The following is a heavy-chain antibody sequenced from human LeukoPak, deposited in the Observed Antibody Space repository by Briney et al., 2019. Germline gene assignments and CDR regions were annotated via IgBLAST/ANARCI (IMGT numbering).Heavy chain of an antibody. D-gene: IGHD4-17*01. V-gene: IGHV4-34*01. CDR1: GGSFSGYY. J-gene: IGHJ4*02. CDR2: INHSGST. CDR3: ARAVTTVTTPNYFDY. Sequence: PSETLSLTCAVYGGSFSGYYWSWIRQPPGKGLEWIGEINHSGSTNYNPSLKSRVTISVDTSKNQLSLKLSSVTAADTAVYYCARAVTTVTTPNYFDYWGQGTLVTVSS.